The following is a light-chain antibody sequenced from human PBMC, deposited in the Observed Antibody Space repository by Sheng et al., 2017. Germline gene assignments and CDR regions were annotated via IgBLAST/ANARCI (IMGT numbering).Light chain of an antibody. Sequence: EIVLTQSPGTLSLSPGEKATLSCRPSQSVDSYFLAWYQQKPGQAPRPLIYGASRRASGIPDRFSGSGSGTDFTLTISRLEPEDFAVYYCQQYGRSPWTFGQGTKVEIK. J-gene: IGKJ1*01. V-gene: IGKV3-20*01. CDR2: GAS. CDR1: QSVDSYF. CDR3: QQYGRSPWT.